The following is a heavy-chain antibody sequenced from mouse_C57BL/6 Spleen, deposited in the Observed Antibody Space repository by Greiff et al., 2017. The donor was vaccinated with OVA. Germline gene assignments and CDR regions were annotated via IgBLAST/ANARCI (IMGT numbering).Heavy chain of an antibody. D-gene: IGHD5-1*01. CDR1: GYTFTSYW. Sequence: QVHVKQPGAELVKPGASVKMSCKASGYTFTSYWITWVKQRPGQGLEWIGDIYPGSGSTNYNEKFKSKATLTVDTSSSTAYMQLSSLTSEDSAVYYCAEGITYPFAYWGQGTLVTVSA. J-gene: IGHJ3*01. CDR3: AEGITYPFAY. CDR2: IYPGSGST. V-gene: IGHV1-55*01.